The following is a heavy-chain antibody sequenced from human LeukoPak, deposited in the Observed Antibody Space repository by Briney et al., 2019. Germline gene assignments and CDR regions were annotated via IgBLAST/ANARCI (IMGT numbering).Heavy chain of an antibody. CDR1: GGSISSSSYY. V-gene: IGHV4-39*01. J-gene: IGHJ6*02. CDR2: IYYSGST. Sequence: SETLSLTCTVSGGSISSSSYYWGWIRQPPGKGLEWIGSIYYSGSTYYNPSLKSRVTISVDTSKNQFSLKLSSVTAADTAVYYCARWPYYYDSSGTKHYYYYGMDVWGQGTTVTVSS. D-gene: IGHD3-22*01. CDR3: ARWPYYYDSSGTKHYYYYGMDV.